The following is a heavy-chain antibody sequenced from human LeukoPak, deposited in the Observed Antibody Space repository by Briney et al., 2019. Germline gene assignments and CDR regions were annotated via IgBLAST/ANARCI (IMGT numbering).Heavy chain of an antibody. Sequence: PGRSLTLSCAASGVTVSSSYMGWVRQAPRKGLEWVSVINSDGTTYYADSVKGRFTASRDPSKNTLSLQMSSLRVEDTAVYYCTRDSTTWARSGYWGQGTLVIVSS. CDR1: GVTVSSSY. D-gene: IGHD2/OR15-2a*01. V-gene: IGHV3-66*01. CDR2: INSDGTT. CDR3: TRDSTTWARSGY. J-gene: IGHJ4*02.